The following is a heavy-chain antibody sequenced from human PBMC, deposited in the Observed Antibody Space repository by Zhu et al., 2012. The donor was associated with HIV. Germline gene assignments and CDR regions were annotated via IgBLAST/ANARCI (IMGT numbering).Heavy chain of an antibody. D-gene: IGHD3-10*01. CDR3: ASLRRDYYGSGSFYAFDI. V-gene: IGHV4-39*07. CDR2: IYYSGST. CDR1: GGSISSSSYY. J-gene: IGHJ3*02. Sequence: QVQLQESGPGLVKPSETLSLTCTVSGGSISSSSYYWGWIRQPPGKGLEWIGSIYYSGSTYYNPSLKSRVTISVDTSKNQFSLKLSSVTAADTAVYYCASLRRDYYGSGSFYAFDIWGQGTMVTVSS.